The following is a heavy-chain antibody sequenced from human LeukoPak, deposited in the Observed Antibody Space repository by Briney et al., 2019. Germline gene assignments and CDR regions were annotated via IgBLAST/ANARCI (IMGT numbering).Heavy chain of an antibody. CDR2: IYYSGST. CDR1: GGSISNKY. V-gene: IGHV4-59*01. J-gene: IGHJ3*02. Sequence: SETLSLTCTVSGGSISNKYWSWIRQPPGKGLEWIGYIYYSGSTNYNPSLKSRVTISVDTSKNQFSLKLSSVTAADTAVYYCASSAVDAFDIWGQGTMVTVSS. D-gene: IGHD3-10*01. CDR3: ASSAVDAFDI.